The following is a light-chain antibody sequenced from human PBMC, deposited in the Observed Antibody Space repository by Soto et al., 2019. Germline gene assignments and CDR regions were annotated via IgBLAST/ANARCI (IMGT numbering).Light chain of an antibody. V-gene: IGKV3-11*01. J-gene: IGKJ2*01. CDR3: QQRSNWPPFT. CDR1: QSVSSY. Sequence: EIVLTQSPATLSLSPGERATLSCRASQSVSSYLAWYQQKPGQAPRLLIYDASNRATGIPARFSGSGSGTDFTLTIISLEPDYFAVYYCQQRSNWPPFTFGQGTKLEIK. CDR2: DAS.